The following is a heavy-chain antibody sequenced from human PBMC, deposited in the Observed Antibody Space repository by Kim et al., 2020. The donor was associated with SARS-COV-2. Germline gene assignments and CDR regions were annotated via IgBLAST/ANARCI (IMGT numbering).Heavy chain of an antibody. CDR2: IIPLLGIA. J-gene: IGHJ5*02. CDR1: GGTFSSYA. D-gene: IGHD3-16*02. CDR3: AASYDYVWGSYRP. V-gene: IGHV1-69*04. Sequence: SVKVSCKASGGTFSSYAISWVRQAPGQGLEWMGRIIPLLGIANYAQKFQGRVTITADKSTSTAYMELSSLRSEDAAVYYCAASYDYVWGSYRPWGQGTLVTVSS.